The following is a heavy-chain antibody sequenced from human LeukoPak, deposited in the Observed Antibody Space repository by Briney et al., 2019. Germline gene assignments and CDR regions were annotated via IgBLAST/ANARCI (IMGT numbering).Heavy chain of an antibody. CDR2: ITGSGSAT. Sequence: AGGSLRLSCAASGFIFSTYAVNWVRQGPGKGLEWVSAITGSGSATCYADSVKGRFTISRDNSKNTLYLQMSSLRAEDTAVYYCAKDRGRYYDSNGYYRGYYFDSWGQGILVTVST. D-gene: IGHD3-22*01. V-gene: IGHV3-23*01. CDR1: GFIFSTYA. CDR3: AKDRGRYYDSNGYYRGYYFDS. J-gene: IGHJ4*02.